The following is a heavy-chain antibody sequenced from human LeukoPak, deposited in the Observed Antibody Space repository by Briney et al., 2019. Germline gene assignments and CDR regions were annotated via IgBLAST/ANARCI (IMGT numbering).Heavy chain of an antibody. V-gene: IGHV3-23*01. CDR2: ISGSGGST. D-gene: IGHD3-16*01. CDR1: GFTFSRYD. CDR3: AKGRGFRVWDPWDN. J-gene: IGHJ4*02. Sequence: GGPLRLSCAASGFTFSRYDMSWVRQAPGKGLEWVSAISGSGGSTYYADSVKGRFTISRDNSKNTLFLEMNSLRVEDTAVYYCAKGRGFRVWDPWDNWGQGTLITVSS.